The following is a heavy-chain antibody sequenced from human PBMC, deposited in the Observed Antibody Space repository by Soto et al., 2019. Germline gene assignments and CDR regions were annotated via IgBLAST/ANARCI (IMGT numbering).Heavy chain of an antibody. CDR2: ISYDGSNK. CDR3: AKDRPCSSTSCYDLRFGDLVYGMDV. D-gene: IGHD2-2*01. CDR1: GFTFSSYG. J-gene: IGHJ6*02. Sequence: GGSLRLSCAASGFTFSSYGMHWVRQAPGKGLEWVAVISYDGSNKYYADSVKGRFTISRDNSKNTLYLQMNSLRAEDTAVYYCAKDRPCSSTSCYDLRFGDLVYGMDVWGQGTTVTVSS. V-gene: IGHV3-30*18.